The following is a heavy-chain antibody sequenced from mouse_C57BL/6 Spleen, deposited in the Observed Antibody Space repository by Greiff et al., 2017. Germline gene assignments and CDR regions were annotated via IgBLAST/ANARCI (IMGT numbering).Heavy chain of an antibody. CDR1: GFTFSDYG. Sequence: EVKLVESGGGLVKPGGSLKLSCAASGFTFSDYGMHWVRQAPEKGLEWVAYISSGSSTLYYADTVKGRFTISRDNAKNTLFLQMTSLRSEDTAMYYCAREGPLYYAMDYWGQGTSVTVSS. V-gene: IGHV5-17*01. CDR3: AREGPLYYAMDY. CDR2: ISSGSSTL. J-gene: IGHJ4*01.